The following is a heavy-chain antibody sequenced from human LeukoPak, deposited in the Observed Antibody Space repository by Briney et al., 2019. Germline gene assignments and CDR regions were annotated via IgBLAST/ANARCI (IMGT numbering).Heavy chain of an antibody. CDR3: AARSSYSGGWNFDY. D-gene: IGHD6-19*01. Sequence: SVKVSCKTSGFTFTSSAVQWVRQARGQRLEWIGWIVVGSGNTNYAQKFQERVTITRDMSTSTAYMELSSLRSEDTAVYYCAARSSYSGGWNFDYWGQGTLVTVSS. CDR2: IVVGSGNT. V-gene: IGHV1-58*01. CDR1: GFTFTSSA. J-gene: IGHJ4*02.